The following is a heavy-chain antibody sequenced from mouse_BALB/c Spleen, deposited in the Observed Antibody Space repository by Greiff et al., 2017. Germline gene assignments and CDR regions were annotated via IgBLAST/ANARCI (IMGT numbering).Heavy chain of an antibody. CDR2: ISSGGST. V-gene: IGHV5-6-5*01. CDR3: ARGGYGSSYYAMDY. Sequence: EVKLVESGGGLVKPGGSLKLSCAASGFTFSSYAMSWVRQTPEKRLEWVASISSGGSTYYPDSVKGRFTISRDNARNILYLQMSSLRSEDTAMYYCARGGYGSSYYAMDYWGQGTSVTVSS. J-gene: IGHJ4*01. CDR1: GFTFSSYA. D-gene: IGHD1-1*01.